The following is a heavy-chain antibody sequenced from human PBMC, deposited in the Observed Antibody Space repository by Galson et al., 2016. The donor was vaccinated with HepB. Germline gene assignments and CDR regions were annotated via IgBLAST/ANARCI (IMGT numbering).Heavy chain of an antibody. V-gene: IGHV1-69*06. CDR3: ARAFYYYGSGRPRTYYYYYGMDV. CDR1: VGTFISYA. Sequence: SVKVSCKASVGTFISYAISWVRQAPGQGLEWMGGIIPIFGTANYAQKFQGRVTITADKSTSTAYMELSSLRSEDTAVYYCARAFYYYGSGRPRTYYYYYGMDVWGQGTTVTVSS. J-gene: IGHJ6*02. CDR2: IIPIFGTA. D-gene: IGHD3-10*01.